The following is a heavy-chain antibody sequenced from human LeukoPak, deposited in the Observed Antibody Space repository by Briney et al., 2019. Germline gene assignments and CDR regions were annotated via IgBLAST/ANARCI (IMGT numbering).Heavy chain of an antibody. J-gene: IGHJ4*02. D-gene: IGHD3-10*01. CDR2: IYHSGST. CDR3: ARDGVRYGSGSYPY. CDR1: GYSISSGYY. Sequence: PSETLSLTCTVSGYSISSGYYWGWIRQPPGKGLEWIGSIYHSGSTYHNPSLKSRVTISVDTSKNQFSLKLSSVTAADTAVYYCARDGVRYGSGSYPYWGQGTLVTVSS. V-gene: IGHV4-38-2*02.